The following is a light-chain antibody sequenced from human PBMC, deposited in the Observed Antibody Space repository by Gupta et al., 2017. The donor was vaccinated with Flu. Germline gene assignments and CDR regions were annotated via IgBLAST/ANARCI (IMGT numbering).Light chain of an antibody. J-gene: IGKJ4*01. CDR2: AAS. V-gene: IGKV1-39*01. CDR1: QSISSY. CDR3: QQSYTPIT. Sequence: DIQMTQSPSSLSASVGDRVTIPCRASQSISSYLNWYQQKPGKAPKFLIYAASSLQSGVPSRFSGSGSGTDFTLTISSLQPEDFATHYCQQSYTPITFGGGTKVEIK.